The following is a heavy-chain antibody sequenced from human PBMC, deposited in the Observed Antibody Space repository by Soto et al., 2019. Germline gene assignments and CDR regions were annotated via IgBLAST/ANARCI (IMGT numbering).Heavy chain of an antibody. J-gene: IGHJ5*02. V-gene: IGHV4-30-2*01. Sequence: QLQLQESGSGLVKPSQTLSLTCAVSGGSISSGGYSWSWIRQPPGKGLEWIGYIYHSGSTYYNPSLKSRVTISVDRSKNQFSLKLSSVTAADTAVYYCAREAIRVWGSYRYTRWFDPWGQGTLVTVSS. CDR2: IYHSGST. D-gene: IGHD3-16*02. CDR3: AREAIRVWGSYRYTRWFDP. CDR1: GGSISSGGYS.